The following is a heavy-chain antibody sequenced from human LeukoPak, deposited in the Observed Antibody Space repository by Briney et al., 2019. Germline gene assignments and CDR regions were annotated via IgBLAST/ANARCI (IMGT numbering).Heavy chain of an antibody. Sequence: GGSLRLSCAASGFTFNTYGMNWVRQAPGKGLEWVSDITGSGGRTYYADSVKGRFTISRDNSKNTLYLQMNSLRAEDTAIYYCAKAPVTTCRGAFCYPFDYWGLGTLVTVSS. CDR2: ITGSGGRT. V-gene: IGHV3-23*01. J-gene: IGHJ4*02. CDR1: GFTFNTYG. CDR3: AKAPVTTCRGAFCYPFDY. D-gene: IGHD2-15*01.